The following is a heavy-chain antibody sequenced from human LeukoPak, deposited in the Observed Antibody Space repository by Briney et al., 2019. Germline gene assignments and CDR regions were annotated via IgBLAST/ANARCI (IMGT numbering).Heavy chain of an antibody. CDR1: GFTFSSYA. Sequence: GGSLRLSCAASGFTFSSYAMSWVRQAPGKGLEWVSAISGSGGSTYYADSVKGRFTISRDNSKNTLYLQMNSLRAEDTAVYYCAKDNKVGATNKNWFDPWGQGTLVTVSS. D-gene: IGHD1-26*01. J-gene: IGHJ5*02. CDR2: ISGSGGST. CDR3: AKDNKVGATNKNWFDP. V-gene: IGHV3-23*01.